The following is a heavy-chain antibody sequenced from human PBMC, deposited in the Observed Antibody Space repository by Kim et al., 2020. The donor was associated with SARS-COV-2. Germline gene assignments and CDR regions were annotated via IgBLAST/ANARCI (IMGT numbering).Heavy chain of an antibody. D-gene: IGHD3-10*01. Sequence: GGSLRLSCTASGFTFSDYDMTWVRQAPGKGLEWVSSVNCDSDHIYHAVSMRGRLTASRDNAENSLFLQMNNLRVEDTAVYFCARSNVPRGRLRKDAFDIWGQGTTVTVSS. V-gene: IGHV3-21*06. J-gene: IGHJ3*02. CDR1: GFTFSDYD. CDR3: ARSNVPRGRLRKDAFDI. CDR2: VNCDSDHI.